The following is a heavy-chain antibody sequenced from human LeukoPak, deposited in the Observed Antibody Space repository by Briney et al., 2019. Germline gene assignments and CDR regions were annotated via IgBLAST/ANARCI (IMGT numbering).Heavy chain of an antibody. CDR1: GGSISSGDYY. D-gene: IGHD4-11*01. CDR3: ARSPRLTYSNYLFDY. CDR2: IYYSGST. V-gene: IGHV4-30-4*01. J-gene: IGHJ4*02. Sequence: SETLSLTCTVSGGSISSGDYYWSWIRQPPGKGLEWIGYIYYSGSTYYNPSLKSRVTISVDTSKNQFSLKLSSVTAADTAVYYCARSPRLTYSNYLFDYWGQGTLVTVSS.